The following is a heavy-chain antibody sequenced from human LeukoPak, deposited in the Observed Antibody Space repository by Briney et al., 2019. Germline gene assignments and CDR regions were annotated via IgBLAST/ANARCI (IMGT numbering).Heavy chain of an antibody. J-gene: IGHJ4*02. CDR2: IYYSGST. D-gene: IGHD3-10*01. V-gene: IGHV4-39*07. CDR3: ARGRNYGSGSYYVY. Sequence: SETLSLTCTVSGGSISSSSYYWGWIRQPPGKGLEWIGSIYYSGSTYYNPSLKSRVTISVDTSKNQFSLKLSSVTAADTAVYYCARGRNYGSGSYYVYWGQGTLVTVSS. CDR1: GGSISSSSYY.